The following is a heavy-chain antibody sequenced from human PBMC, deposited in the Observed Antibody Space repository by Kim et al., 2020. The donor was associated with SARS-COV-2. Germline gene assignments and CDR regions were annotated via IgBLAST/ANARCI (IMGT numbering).Heavy chain of an antibody. D-gene: IGHD2-2*01. V-gene: IGHV3-49*03. CDR1: GFTFGDYA. Sequence: GGSLRLSCTASGFTFGDYAMSWFRQAPGKGLEWVGFIRSKAYGGTTEYAASVKGRFTISRDDSKSIAYLQMNSLKTEDTAVYYCTREDIVVVPAAMGYSYGRTNDYWGQGTLVTVSS. J-gene: IGHJ4*02. CDR2: IRSKAYGGTT. CDR3: TREDIVVVPAAMGYSYGRTNDY.